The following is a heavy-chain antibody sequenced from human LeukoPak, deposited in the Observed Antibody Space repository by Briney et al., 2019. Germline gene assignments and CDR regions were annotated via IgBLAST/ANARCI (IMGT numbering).Heavy chain of an antibody. CDR2: INHSGST. V-gene: IGHV4-34*01. D-gene: IGHD3-10*01. CDR1: GGSFSGYY. J-gene: IGHJ6*04. Sequence: PSETLFLTCAVYGGSFSGYYWSWIRQPPGKGLEWIGEINHSGSTNYNPSLKSRVTISVDTSKNQFSLKLSSVTAADTAVYYCARGPRLTNYYGSGSYYGYGMDVWGKGTTVTVSS. CDR3: ARGPRLTNYYGSGSYYGYGMDV.